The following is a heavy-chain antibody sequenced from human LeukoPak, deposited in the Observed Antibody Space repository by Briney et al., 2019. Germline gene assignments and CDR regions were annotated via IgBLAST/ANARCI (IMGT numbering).Heavy chain of an antibody. CDR2: ISTNSAFI. Sequence: GGSLRLSCTASGFTFINYSMNWVRQAPGKGLEWVSSISTNSAFIYYADSVRGRFTISRDNTKNSLYLQMNSLRAEDTAVYYCARAGIEWLRFYYYYYYMDVWGKGTTVTVSS. D-gene: IGHD5-12*01. V-gene: IGHV3-21*01. CDR1: GFTFINYS. J-gene: IGHJ6*03. CDR3: ARAGIEWLRFYYYYYYMDV.